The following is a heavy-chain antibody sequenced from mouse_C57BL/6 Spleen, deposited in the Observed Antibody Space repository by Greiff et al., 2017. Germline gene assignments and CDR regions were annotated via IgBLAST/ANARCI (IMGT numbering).Heavy chain of an antibody. CDR2: IYAGDGDT. V-gene: IGHV1-82*01. Sequence: QVQLQQSGPELVKPGASVKISCKASGYAFSSSWMNWVKQRPGKGLEWIGRIYAGDGDTNYNGKFKGKATLTADKSSSTAYMQLSSLTSEDSAVYFCARWGNYRAYWGQGTLVTVSA. CDR3: ARWGNYRAY. J-gene: IGHJ3*01. CDR1: GYAFSSSW. D-gene: IGHD2-1*01.